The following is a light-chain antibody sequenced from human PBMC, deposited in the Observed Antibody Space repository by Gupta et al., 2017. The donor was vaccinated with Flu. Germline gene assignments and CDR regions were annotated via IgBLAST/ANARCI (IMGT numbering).Light chain of an antibody. CDR2: ANH. Sequence: QSVLTQPTSVDAAPGQRVTIACSGSNSNIGINYVSWYQQFPGTAPKLLIFANHKRPSGIPDRFSGSKSGTSVTLGITGLQTGDEADYYCATWDNSLSAMVFGGGTKLTVL. CDR1: NSNIGINY. CDR3: ATWDNSLSAMV. V-gene: IGLV1-51*01. J-gene: IGLJ2*01.